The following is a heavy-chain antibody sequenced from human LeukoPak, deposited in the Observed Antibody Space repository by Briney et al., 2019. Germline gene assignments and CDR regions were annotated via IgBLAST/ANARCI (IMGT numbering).Heavy chain of an antibody. CDR3: ARVTGYMIEDYFDY. D-gene: IGHD3-22*01. Sequence: SETLSLTCAVSGGSISSSNWWSWVRQPPGKGLEWIGRIFHTGTTDYKTSLKGRVTISVDKSKNQFSLRLSSVTAADTAVYYCARVTGYMIEDYFDYWGQGTLVTVSS. CDR1: GGSISSSNW. CDR2: IFHTGTT. V-gene: IGHV4-4*02. J-gene: IGHJ4*02.